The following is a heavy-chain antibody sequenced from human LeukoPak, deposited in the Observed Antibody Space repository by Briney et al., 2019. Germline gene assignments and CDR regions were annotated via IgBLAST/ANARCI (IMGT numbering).Heavy chain of an antibody. CDR1: GYTFTSYD. V-gene: IGHV1-8*03. CDR2: MNPNSGNT. D-gene: IGHD3-3*01. Sequence: GASVKVSCKASGYTFTSYDINWVRQATGQGLERMGWMNPNSGNTGYAQKFQGRVTITRNTSISTAYMELSSLRSEDTAVYYCARGPSRPYYDFWSGYYFNYWGQGTLVTVSS. CDR3: ARGPSRPYYDFWSGYYFNY. J-gene: IGHJ4*02.